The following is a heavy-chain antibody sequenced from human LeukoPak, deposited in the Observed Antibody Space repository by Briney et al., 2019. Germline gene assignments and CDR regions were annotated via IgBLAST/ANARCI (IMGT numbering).Heavy chain of an antibody. J-gene: IGHJ6*02. CDR3: AKDFGGSGDFWSGYYDYYFYGMDV. CDR2: ITGSGGTT. V-gene: IGHV3-23*01. D-gene: IGHD3-3*01. Sequence: GGSLRLSCAASGFTFSSYVMSWVRQAPGKGLEWVSAITGSGGTTYYADFVKGRFTISRDNSKNTLFLEMNSLKAEDTAVYYCAKDFGGSGDFWSGYYDYYFYGMDVWGHGTTVTVSS. CDR1: GFTFSSYV.